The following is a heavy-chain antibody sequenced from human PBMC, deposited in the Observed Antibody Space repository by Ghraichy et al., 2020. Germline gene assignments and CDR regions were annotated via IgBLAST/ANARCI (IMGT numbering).Heavy chain of an antibody. J-gene: IGHJ4*02. D-gene: IGHD3-22*01. CDR3: ARDHDSSGYYLGY. CDR1: GGSISIGGYY. CDR2: IYYSGST. V-gene: IGHV4-31*03. Sequence: SETLSLTCTVSGGSISIGGYYWSWIRQHPGKGLEWIGYIYYSGSTHYNPSLKSRVTISVDTSKNQFSLKLSSVTAADTAVYYCARDHDSSGYYLGYWGQGTLVTVSS.